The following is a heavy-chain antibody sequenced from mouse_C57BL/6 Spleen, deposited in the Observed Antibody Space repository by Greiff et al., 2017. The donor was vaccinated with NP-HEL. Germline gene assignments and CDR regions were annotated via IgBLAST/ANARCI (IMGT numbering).Heavy chain of an antibody. CDR2: IDPSDSYT. Sequence: QVQLQQPGAELVMPGASVKLSCKASGYTFTSYWMHWVKQRPGQGLEWIGEIDPSDSYTNYNQKFKGKSTLTVDKSSSTAYRQLSSLTSEDSAVYYCARNDYDGAWFAYWGQGTLVTVSA. D-gene: IGHD2-4*01. V-gene: IGHV1-69*01. CDR1: GYTFTSYW. CDR3: ARNDYDGAWFAY. J-gene: IGHJ3*01.